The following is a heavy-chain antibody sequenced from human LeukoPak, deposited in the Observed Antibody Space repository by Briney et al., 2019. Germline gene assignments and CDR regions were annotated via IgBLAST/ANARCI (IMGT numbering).Heavy chain of an antibody. J-gene: IGHJ4*02. V-gene: IGHV3-74*01. CDR2: INSDGSST. CDR3: ARDYGDYFTYFDY. D-gene: IGHD4-17*01. Sequence: GGSLRLSCAASGFTFSSYWMHWVRQAPGKWLVWVSRINSDGSSTSYADSVKGRFTISRDNAKNTLYLQMNSLRAENTAVYYCARDYGDYFTYFDYWGQGTLVTVSS. CDR1: GFTFSSYW.